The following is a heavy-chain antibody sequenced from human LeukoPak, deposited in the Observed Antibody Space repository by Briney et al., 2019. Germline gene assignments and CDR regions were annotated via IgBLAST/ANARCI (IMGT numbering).Heavy chain of an antibody. CDR1: GFTFSNYA. Sequence: PGGSLRLSCAASGFTFSNYAMNWVRQAPGKGLERVSSISFSGGSTYYADSVKGRFTISRDNSKNTVHLQMNSLRAEDTAIYYCAKDLHQQLAYFDYWGQGTLVTVSS. D-gene: IGHD5-12*01. J-gene: IGHJ4*02. CDR2: ISFSGGST. V-gene: IGHV3-23*01. CDR3: AKDLHQQLAYFDY.